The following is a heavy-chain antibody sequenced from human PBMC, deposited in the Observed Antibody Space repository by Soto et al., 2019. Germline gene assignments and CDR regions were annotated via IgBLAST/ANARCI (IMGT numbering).Heavy chain of an antibody. D-gene: IGHD7-27*01. Sequence: EVQLLESGGGLVQPGGSLRLSCAASGFTFSSYTMSWVRQGPGKGLEWVSGISSSGGSTGYADSVKGRFTSSRDNFKNTLYLQMNSLRAEDTAVYYCAKGWGDYWGQGTPVTVSS. CDR2: ISSSGGST. CDR3: AKGWGDY. V-gene: IGHV3-23*01. CDR1: GFTFSSYT. J-gene: IGHJ4*02.